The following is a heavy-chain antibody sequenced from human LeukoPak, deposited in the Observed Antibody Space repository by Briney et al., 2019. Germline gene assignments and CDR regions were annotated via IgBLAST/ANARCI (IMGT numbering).Heavy chain of an antibody. Sequence: ASVKVCCKASGGTFSSYAISWVRQAPGQGLEWMGRIIPILGIANYAQKFQGRVTITADKSTSTAYMELSSLRSEDTAVYYCARVGATTVFDYWGQGTLVTVSS. CDR1: GGTFSSYA. V-gene: IGHV1-69*04. D-gene: IGHD1-26*01. J-gene: IGHJ4*02. CDR3: ARVGATTVFDY. CDR2: IIPILGIA.